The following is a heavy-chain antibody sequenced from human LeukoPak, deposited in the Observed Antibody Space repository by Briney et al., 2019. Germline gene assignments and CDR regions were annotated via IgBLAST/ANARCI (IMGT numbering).Heavy chain of an antibody. V-gene: IGHV3-30*18. CDR1: GFTFSNYA. D-gene: IGHD3-22*01. Sequence: GRSLRLSCAASGFTFSNYAINWVRQAPGKGLEWVALISYDGSNKYYADSVQGRFTISRDDSINTLHLQMNGLRSEDTAVYYCAKSTSGYYYDAFDIWGQGTMVTVSS. J-gene: IGHJ3*02. CDR3: AKSTSGYYYDAFDI. CDR2: ISYDGSNK.